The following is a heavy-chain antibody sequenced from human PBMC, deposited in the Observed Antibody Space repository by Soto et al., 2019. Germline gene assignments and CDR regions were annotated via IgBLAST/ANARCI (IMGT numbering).Heavy chain of an antibody. CDR2: IAFDGSQE. Sequence: QVQLVESGGGVVQPGMALRLSCAASGFSFNTSGMHWVRQAPGKGLEWVAVIAFDGSQEFYGDSVRGRFTISRDNSKNTLFLQMKSLTPEDTAVYYCATKVRVTNYIYYGMDVWGQGTTVTVSS. J-gene: IGHJ6*02. D-gene: IGHD2-21*02. CDR1: GFSFNTSG. V-gene: IGHV3-30*03. CDR3: ATKVRVTNYIYYGMDV.